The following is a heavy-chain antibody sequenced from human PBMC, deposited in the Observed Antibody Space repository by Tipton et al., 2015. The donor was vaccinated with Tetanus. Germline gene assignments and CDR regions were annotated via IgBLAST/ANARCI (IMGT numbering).Heavy chain of an antibody. CDR1: GGSISSGGYY. V-gene: IGHV4-31*03. Sequence: GLVKPSQTLSLTCTVSGGSISSGGYYWSWIRQHPGKGLEWIGDIYNSGSTYYNPSLKSRVTLLVDTTKNQFSLKLKSVTAADTAVYYCARDQARGARGWNYFDSWGQGTLVTVSS. CDR2: IYNSGST. CDR3: ARDQARGARGWNYFDS. J-gene: IGHJ4*02. D-gene: IGHD6-6*01.